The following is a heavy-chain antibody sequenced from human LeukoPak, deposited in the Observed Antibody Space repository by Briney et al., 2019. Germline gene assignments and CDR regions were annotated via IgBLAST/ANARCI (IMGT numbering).Heavy chain of an antibody. J-gene: IGHJ5*02. V-gene: IGHV1-2*02. D-gene: IGHD6-13*01. CDR1: VYTFTGYY. CDR3: ARVAAAEYWFDP. Sequence: SVNVSCKGSVYTFTGYYMHGVRQAPGQGGEGMGWINPNRCGTNYAQKFQGRVTMTRDTSISTAYMELSRLRSDDTAVYYCARVAAAEYWFDPWGQGTLVTVSS. CDR2: INPNRCGT.